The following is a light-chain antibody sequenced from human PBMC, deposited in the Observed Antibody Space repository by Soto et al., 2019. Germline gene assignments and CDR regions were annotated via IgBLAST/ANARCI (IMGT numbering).Light chain of an antibody. CDR2: GAS. CDR1: QSISSSY. Sequence: ERVMTQSPATLYLTPGGRATLSCRASQSISSSYLAWYQQKPRQAPRLLIYGASSRATGIPDRCRGRGSVAGLTLPTNRLEPEDCAVSYYQQRSASPPSFGQGTRLEIK. V-gene: IGKV3D-20*02. J-gene: IGKJ5*01. CDR3: QQRSASPPS.